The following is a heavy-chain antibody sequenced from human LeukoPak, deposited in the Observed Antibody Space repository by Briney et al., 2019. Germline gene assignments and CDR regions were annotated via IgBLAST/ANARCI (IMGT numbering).Heavy chain of an antibody. Sequence: PGGSLRLSCAASGFTFSSYAMHWVRQAPGKGLECVAVISYDGSNKYYADSVKGRFTISRDNSKNTLYLQMNSLRAEDTAVYYCARDPPYSSGWYNDYYYGMDVWGQGTTVTVSS. CDR2: ISYDGSNK. D-gene: IGHD6-19*01. CDR3: ARDPPYSSGWYNDYYYGMDV. V-gene: IGHV3-30-3*01. CDR1: GFTFSSYA. J-gene: IGHJ6*02.